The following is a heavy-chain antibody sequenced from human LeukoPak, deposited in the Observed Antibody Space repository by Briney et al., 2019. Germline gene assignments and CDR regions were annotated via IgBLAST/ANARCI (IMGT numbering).Heavy chain of an antibody. CDR2: ISSGSSYI. Sequence: PGGSLRLSCAASGFTFSSYSMNWVRQAPGKGLEWVSSISSGSSYIYYADSVKGRFTISRDNAKNSLYLQMNSLRAEDTAVYYCARAPVFAFDIWGQGTMVTVSS. V-gene: IGHV3-21*01. J-gene: IGHJ3*02. CDR1: GFTFSSYS. CDR3: ARAPVFAFDI. D-gene: IGHD5/OR15-5a*01.